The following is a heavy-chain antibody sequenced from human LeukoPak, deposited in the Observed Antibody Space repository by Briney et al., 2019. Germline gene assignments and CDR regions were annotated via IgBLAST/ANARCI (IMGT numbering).Heavy chain of an antibody. Sequence: PSETLSLTCAVSGGSISSGGYSWSWIRQPPGKGLEWIGYIYHSGSTYYNPSLKSRVTISVDRSKNQFSLKLSSVTAADTAVYYCARVPYDSSGYYYFDYWGQGTLVTVSS. J-gene: IGHJ4*02. D-gene: IGHD3-22*01. CDR2: IYHSGST. CDR3: ARVPYDSSGYYYFDY. V-gene: IGHV4-30-2*01. CDR1: GGSISSGGYS.